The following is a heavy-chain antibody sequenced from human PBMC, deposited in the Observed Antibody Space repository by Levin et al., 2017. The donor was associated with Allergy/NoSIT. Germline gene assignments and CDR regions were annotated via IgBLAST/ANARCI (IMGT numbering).Heavy chain of an antibody. Sequence: GGSLRLSCAASGFTFSSYAMIWVRQAPGEGLEWVSTLSGSGATTYYADSVKGRFTISRDNSKNTVFLQMNSLRDEDTAVYYCAKSRGFWAYRIDYWGQGTLVTVSS. CDR2: LSGSGATT. CDR3: AKSRGFWAYRIDY. V-gene: IGHV3-23*01. J-gene: IGHJ4*02. CDR1: GFTFSSYA. D-gene: IGHD2-2*02.